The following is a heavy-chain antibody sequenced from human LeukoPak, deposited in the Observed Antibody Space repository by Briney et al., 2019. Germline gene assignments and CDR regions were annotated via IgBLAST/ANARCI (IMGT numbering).Heavy chain of an antibody. V-gene: IGHV3-7*01. D-gene: IGHD3-16*01. CDR2: INQDGSAK. Sequence: PGGSLRLSCVASGFTLSSHWMSWVRQAPGKGLEWVANINQDGSAKYFVDSVKGRFTISRDNAKNTLYLQMNSLRAEDTAMYYCARDHWGGMDYWGQGTLVTVPS. CDR3: ARDHWGGMDY. J-gene: IGHJ4*02. CDR1: GFTLSSHW.